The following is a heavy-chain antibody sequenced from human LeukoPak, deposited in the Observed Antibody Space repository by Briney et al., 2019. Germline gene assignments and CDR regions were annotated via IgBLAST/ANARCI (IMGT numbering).Heavy chain of an antibody. J-gene: IGHJ6*03. CDR2: INWNGGST. D-gene: IGHD6-6*01. V-gene: IGHV3-20*04. CDR3: ARGVSSAEYYYYYYMDV. CDR1: GFTFDDYG. Sequence: GGSLRLSCAASGFTFDDYGMSWVRQAPGKGLEWVSGINWNGGSTGYADSVKGRFTISRDNAKNSLYLQMNSLRAEDTALYYCARGVSSAEYYYYYYMDVWGKGTTVTVSS.